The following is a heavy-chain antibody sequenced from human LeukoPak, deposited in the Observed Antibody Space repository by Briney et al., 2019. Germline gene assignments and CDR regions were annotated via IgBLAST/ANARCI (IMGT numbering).Heavy chain of an antibody. CDR1: GFTFSSYW. CDR2: INSDGSST. D-gene: IGHD7-27*01. J-gene: IGHJ4*02. Sequence: GGSLRLSCAASGFTFSSYWMHWVRQAPGKGLVWVSRINSDGSSTSYADSVKGRFTISRDNAKNTLYLQMNSLRAEDTAVYYCARDNGGLRPDISYFFDYWGQGTLVTVSS. V-gene: IGHV3-74*01. CDR3: ARDNGGLRPDISYFFDY.